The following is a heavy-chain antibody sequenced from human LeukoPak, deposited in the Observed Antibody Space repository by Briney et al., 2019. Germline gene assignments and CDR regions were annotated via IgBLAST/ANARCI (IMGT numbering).Heavy chain of an antibody. D-gene: IGHD2-2*01. J-gene: IGHJ6*03. V-gene: IGHV1-8*02. CDR1: GYTFTGYH. CDR2: MNPNSGNT. CDR3: ARAVPAAIFYYYYYMDV. Sequence: ASVKVSCKASGYTFTGYHIHWVRQATGQGLEWMGWMNPNSGNTGYAQKFQGRVTMTRNTSISTAYMELSSLRSEDTAVYYCARAVPAAIFYYYYYMDVWGKGTTVTVSS.